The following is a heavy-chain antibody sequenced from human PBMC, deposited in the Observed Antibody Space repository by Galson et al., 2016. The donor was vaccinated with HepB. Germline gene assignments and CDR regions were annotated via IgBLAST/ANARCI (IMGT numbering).Heavy chain of an antibody. J-gene: IGHJ4*02. CDR3: ARGVEEVDVSGFPIES. CDR2: VSHSGTT. CDR1: DESFSAYY. D-gene: IGHD3-10*01. V-gene: IGHV4-34*01. Sequence: LSLTCGVDDESFSAYYCNWIRQFPGKDLEWIGEVSHSGTTNYNPSLKSRVTISLDMSKNQCSLNLTSVTATDTAVYYCARGVEEVDVSGFPIESWGQGTPVTVSS.